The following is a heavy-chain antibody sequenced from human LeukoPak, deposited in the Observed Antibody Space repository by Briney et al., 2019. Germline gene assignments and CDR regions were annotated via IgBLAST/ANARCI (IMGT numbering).Heavy chain of an antibody. CDR2: IYTGGTT. Sequence: PSETLSLTCTVSGYSMKYDYWSWVRQPAGKGLEWIARIYTGGTTNHNPSLKNRATISVDKSNNQFSLKLTSVTAADTAIYYCARDNSGSYPPIFDSWGQGTLVTVSS. CDR3: ARDNSGSYPPIFDS. V-gene: IGHV4-4*07. D-gene: IGHD1-26*01. CDR1: GYSMKYDY. J-gene: IGHJ4*02.